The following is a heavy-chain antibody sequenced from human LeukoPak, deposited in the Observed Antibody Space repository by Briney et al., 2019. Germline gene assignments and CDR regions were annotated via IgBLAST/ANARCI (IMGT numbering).Heavy chain of an antibody. J-gene: IGHJ4*02. CDR1: GFTFSSHA. Sequence: PGGSLILSCAASGFTFSSHAMSWVRQAPGKGLEWVSGISGSGDSTNYADSVKGRFTISRDNSRNTLYLQMNSLRAEDTAVYYCAKHGTYYDFWSGQYYFDYWGQGTLVTVSS. V-gene: IGHV3-23*01. CDR2: ISGSGDST. CDR3: AKHGTYYDFWSGQYYFDY. D-gene: IGHD3-3*01.